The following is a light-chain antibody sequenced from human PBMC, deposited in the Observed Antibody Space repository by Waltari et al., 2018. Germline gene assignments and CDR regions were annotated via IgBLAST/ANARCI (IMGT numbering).Light chain of an antibody. CDR2: GAS. J-gene: IGKJ3*01. V-gene: IGKV3-20*01. CDR1: QSVLSNS. Sequence: EIVLTQSPGTLSLSPGERATLSCRASQSVLSNSLAWYQHKPGQAPRLLIFGASTRATAIPDRFSGSGSGTDVTLTISRLEPEDFGVYYCQQYGTSPPFTFGPGTKVDIK. CDR3: QQYGTSPPFT.